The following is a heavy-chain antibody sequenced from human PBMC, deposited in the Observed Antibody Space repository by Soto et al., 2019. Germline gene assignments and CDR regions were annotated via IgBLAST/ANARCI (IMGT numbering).Heavy chain of an antibody. CDR1: XCTYSRYA. V-gene: IGHV3-23*01. J-gene: IGHJ4*02. CDR2: ISGSGGST. D-gene: IGHD3-3*01. Sequence: GSVRLTYAGCXCTYSRYAMSWFRTPPGKGLEWVSAISGSGGSTYYADSVKGRFTISRDNSKNTLYLQMNSLRAEDTAVYYCAKRDTIFGVVLLDYWGQGTLVTVS. CDR3: AKRDTIFGVVLLDY.